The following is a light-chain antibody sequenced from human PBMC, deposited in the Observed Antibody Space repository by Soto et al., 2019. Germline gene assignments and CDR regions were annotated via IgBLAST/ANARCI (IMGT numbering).Light chain of an antibody. V-gene: IGLV2-23*02. CDR2: EVS. Sequence: QSALTQPASVSGSPGQSITISCTGTSSDVGSYNLVSWYQQHPGKAPKLMIYEVSKRPSGVSNRVSGSKSGNTASLTISGLQAEEEADYYCCSYAGSSIVVFGGGTTLTVL. J-gene: IGLJ2*01. CDR1: SSDVGSYNL. CDR3: CSYAGSSIVV.